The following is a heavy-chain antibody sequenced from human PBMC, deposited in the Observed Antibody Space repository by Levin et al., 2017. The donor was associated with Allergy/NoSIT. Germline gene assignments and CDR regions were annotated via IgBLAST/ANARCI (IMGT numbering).Heavy chain of an antibody. CDR2: MFSGGSN. Sequence: SQTLSLTCTVSGGSISNYYWSWVRQPAGKGLEWIGRMFSGGSNSYNPSLNSRVSMSVDTSKNQFSLKLNWVTAADTAVYYCARAGGIAAAGTNNYYGLDAWGQGTTVTVSS. D-gene: IGHD6-13*01. CDR3: ARAGGIAAAGTNNYYGLDA. V-gene: IGHV4-4*07. J-gene: IGHJ6*02. CDR1: GGSISNYY.